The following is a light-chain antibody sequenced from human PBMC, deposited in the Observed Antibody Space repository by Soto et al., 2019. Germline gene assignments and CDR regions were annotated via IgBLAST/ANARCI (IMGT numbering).Light chain of an antibody. V-gene: IGKV2-28*01. CDR3: MQALQPAFT. Sequence: DIVMTQSPLSLPVTPGEPASISCRSSQSLLHSNGYNYLDWYLQKPGQSPQLLIYLGSNRASGVPDRFSGSGSGTDFTLKIRRVEAEDVGVYYCMQALQPAFTFGPGTKVHIK. CDR2: LGS. J-gene: IGKJ3*01. CDR1: QSLLHSNGYNY.